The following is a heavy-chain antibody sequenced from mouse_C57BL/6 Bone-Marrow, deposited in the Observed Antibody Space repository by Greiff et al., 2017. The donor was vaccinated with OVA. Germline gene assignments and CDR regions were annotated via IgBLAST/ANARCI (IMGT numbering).Heavy chain of an antibody. D-gene: IGHD1-1*01. CDR3: ARSPTVVPYAMDY. CDR1: GYTFTNYW. V-gene: IGHV1-63*01. J-gene: IGHJ4*01. Sequence: QVQLQQSGAELVRPGTSVKMSCKASGYTFTNYWIGWAKQRPGHGLEWIGDIYPGGGYTNYNEKFKGKATLTADKSSSTAYMQFSSLTSEDSAIYYCARSPTVVPYAMDYWGQGTSVTVSS. CDR2: IYPGGGYT.